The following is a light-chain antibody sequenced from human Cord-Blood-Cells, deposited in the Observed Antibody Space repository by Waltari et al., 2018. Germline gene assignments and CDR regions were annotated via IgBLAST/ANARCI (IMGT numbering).Light chain of an antibody. CDR2: KDS. CDR3: LSADSSGTWV. CDR1: ALPKKY. J-gene: IGLJ3*02. V-gene: IGLV3-16*01. Sequence: SYELTQPPSVSVSLGQMARNTCSGEALPKKYANWYQQKPGQFPVLVIYKDSERPSGIPERFSGSSSGTIVTLTISGVQAEDEADYYCLSADSSGTWVFGGGTKLTVL.